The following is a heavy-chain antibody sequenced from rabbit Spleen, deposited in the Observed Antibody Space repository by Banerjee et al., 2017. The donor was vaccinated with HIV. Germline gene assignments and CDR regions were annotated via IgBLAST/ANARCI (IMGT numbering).Heavy chain of an antibody. Sequence: QEQLVESGGGLVQPEGSLTLTCTASGFSFSSSYYMCWVRQAPGKGLEWIACIYTGSSGSTYYANWAKGRFTISKTSSTTVTLQMTSLTVADTATYFCARGSATMTMVITGFYLTLWGPGTLVTVS. CDR3: ARGSATMTMVITGFYLTL. CDR2: IYTGSSGST. CDR1: GFSFSSSYY. V-gene: IGHV1S45*01. J-gene: IGHJ4*01. D-gene: IGHD2-1*01.